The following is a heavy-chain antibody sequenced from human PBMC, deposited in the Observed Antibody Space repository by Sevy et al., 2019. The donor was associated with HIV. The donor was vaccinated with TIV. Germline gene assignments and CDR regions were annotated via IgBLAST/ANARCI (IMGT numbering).Heavy chain of an antibody. CDR1: GFTFSNAW. CDR3: TAKVVVITLGAFDI. D-gene: IGHD3-22*01. CDR2: IKIKTDGGTT. J-gene: IGHJ3*02. Sequence: GGSLRLSCAASGFTFSNAWMSWVRQAPGKGLEWVGRIKIKTDGGTTDYAAPVKGRFTISRDDSKNTLYLQMNSLKTEDTAVYYCTAKVVVITLGAFDIWGQGTMVTASS. V-gene: IGHV3-15*01.